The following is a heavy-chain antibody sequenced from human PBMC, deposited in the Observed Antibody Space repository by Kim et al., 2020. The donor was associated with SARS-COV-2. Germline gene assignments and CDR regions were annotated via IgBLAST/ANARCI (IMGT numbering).Heavy chain of an antibody. V-gene: IGHV4-31*03. CDR2: IYYSGST. Sequence: SETLSLTCTVSGGSISSGGYYWSWIRQHPGKGLEWIGYIYYSGSTYYNPSLKSRVTISVDTSKNQFSLKLSSVTAADTAVYYCARAGRYCSGGSCYSYYYYGMDVWGQGTTVTVSS. CDR1: GGSISSGGYY. D-gene: IGHD2-15*01. CDR3: ARAGRYCSGGSCYSYYYYGMDV. J-gene: IGHJ6*02.